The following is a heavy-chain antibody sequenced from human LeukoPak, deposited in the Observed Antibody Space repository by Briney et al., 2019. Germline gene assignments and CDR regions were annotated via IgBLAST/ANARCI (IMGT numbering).Heavy chain of an antibody. CDR1: GFTFSSDA. D-gene: IGHD6-19*01. CDR2: ISGSGGST. CDR3: AKDSLYSSGLPYFDY. V-gene: IGHV3-23*01. Sequence: PGGSLRLSCAASGFTFSSDAMSWVRQAPEKGLECVSAISGSGGSTYYADSVKGRFTIPRDNSKNTLYLQMNSLRAEDTAVYYCAKDSLYSSGLPYFDYWGQGTLVTVSS. J-gene: IGHJ4*02.